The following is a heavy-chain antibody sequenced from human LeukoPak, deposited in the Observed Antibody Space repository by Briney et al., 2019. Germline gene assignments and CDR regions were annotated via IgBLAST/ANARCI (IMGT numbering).Heavy chain of an antibody. CDR3: ARDRSDYRYYYYYMDV. CDR2: ISSSSSTI. J-gene: IGHJ6*03. D-gene: IGHD4-11*01. Sequence: GGSLRLSCAASGFTLSSYSMNWVRQAPGKGLEWVSYISSSSSTIYYADSVKGRFTISRDNSKNTLYLQMNSLRTEDTAVYYCARDRSDYRYYYYYMDVWGKGTTVTVSS. CDR1: GFTLSSYS. V-gene: IGHV3-48*04.